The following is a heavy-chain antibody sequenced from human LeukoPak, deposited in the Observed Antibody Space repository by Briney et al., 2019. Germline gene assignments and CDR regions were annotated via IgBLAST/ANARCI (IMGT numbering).Heavy chain of an antibody. Sequence: LPETLSLTCTVSGGSISSYYWSWLRQPPGEGLEWIGYIYYSGSTNYNPSLKSRVTISVDTSKNQFSLNLSSVTAADTAVYYCARGPPGKENAFDIWGQGTMVTVSS. J-gene: IGHJ3*02. D-gene: IGHD2-2*01. CDR2: IYYSGST. CDR1: GGSISSYY. CDR3: ARGPPGKENAFDI. V-gene: IGHV4-59*01.